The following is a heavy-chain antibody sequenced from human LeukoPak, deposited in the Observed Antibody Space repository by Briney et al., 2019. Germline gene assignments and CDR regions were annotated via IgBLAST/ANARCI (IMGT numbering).Heavy chain of an antibody. CDR1: GFTFSSYS. J-gene: IGHJ4*02. V-gene: IGHV3-21*01. CDR2: ISSSSSYI. CDR3: ANSMYYYDSSGYDY. Sequence: GGSLRLSCAASGFTFSSYSMNWVREAPGKGLEWVSSISSSSSYIYYADSVKGRFTISRDNSKNTLYLQMNSLRPEDTAVYYCANSMYYYDSSGYDYWGQGTLVTVSS. D-gene: IGHD3-22*01.